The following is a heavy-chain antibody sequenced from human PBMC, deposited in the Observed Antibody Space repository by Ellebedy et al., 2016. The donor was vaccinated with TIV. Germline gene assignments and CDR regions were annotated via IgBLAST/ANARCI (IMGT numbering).Heavy chain of an antibody. Sequence: GESLKISCAASGFTFSDYYMSWIRQAPGKGLEWVPYISSSGSTIYYADSVKGRFTISRDNAKNSLYLQMNSLRAEDTAVYYCARAVGDSVDYWGQGTLVTVSS. D-gene: IGHD2-21*02. CDR3: ARAVGDSVDY. CDR1: GFTFSDYY. J-gene: IGHJ4*02. V-gene: IGHV3-11*01. CDR2: ISSSGSTI.